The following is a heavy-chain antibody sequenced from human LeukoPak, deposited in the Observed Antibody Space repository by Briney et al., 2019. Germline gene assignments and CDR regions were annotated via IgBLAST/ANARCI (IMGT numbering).Heavy chain of an antibody. CDR3: ARDHAGMARTGAFDI. Sequence: ASVKVSCKASGGTFSSYAISWVRQAPGQGLEWMGGIIPIFGTANYAQKFQGRVTITADKSTSTAYMELSSLRSEDTAVYYCARDHAGMARTGAFDIRGQGTMVTVSS. J-gene: IGHJ3*02. D-gene: IGHD5-24*01. CDR1: GGTFSSYA. V-gene: IGHV1-69*06. CDR2: IIPIFGTA.